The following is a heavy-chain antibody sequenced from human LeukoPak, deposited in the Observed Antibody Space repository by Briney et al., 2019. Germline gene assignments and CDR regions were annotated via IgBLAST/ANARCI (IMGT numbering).Heavy chain of an antibody. CDR1: GYTFTSYD. D-gene: IGHD2-8*01. J-gene: IGHJ4*02. Sequence: ASVKVSCKASGYTFTSYDINWVRQAPGQGLEWMGIINPSGGSTSYAQKFQGRVAMTRDTSTSTVYMELSSLRSEDTAVYYCASGEQMANGVCLYWGQGTLVTVSS. V-gene: IGHV1-46*01. CDR2: INPSGGST. CDR3: ASGEQMANGVCLY.